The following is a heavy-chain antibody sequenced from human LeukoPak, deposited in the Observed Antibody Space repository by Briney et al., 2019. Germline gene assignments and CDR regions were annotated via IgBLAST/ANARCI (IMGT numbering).Heavy chain of an antibody. J-gene: IGHJ4*02. Sequence: GGSLRLSCAASGFTFSSYGMHWVRQAPGKGLEWVAVISYDGSNKYYADSVKGRFTISRDNSKNTLHLQMNSPRAEDTAVYYCAKDRATMIGVIRTTPRGQLDYWGQGTLVTVSS. D-gene: IGHD3-22*01. CDR1: GFTFSSYG. CDR2: ISYDGSNK. CDR3: AKDRATMIGVIRTTPRGQLDY. V-gene: IGHV3-30*18.